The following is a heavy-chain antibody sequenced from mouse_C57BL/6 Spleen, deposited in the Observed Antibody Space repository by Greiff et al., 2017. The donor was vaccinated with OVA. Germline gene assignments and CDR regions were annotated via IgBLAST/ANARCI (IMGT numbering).Heavy chain of an antibody. CDR3: ARYYSNSNWYFDV. Sequence: QVQLQQSGAELARPGASVKLSCKASGYTFTSYGISWVKQRPGQGLEWIGEIYPRSGNTYYNEKFKGKATLTADKSSSTAYMELRSLTSEDSAVDCCARYYSNSNWYFDVWGTGTTVTVSS. V-gene: IGHV1-81*01. D-gene: IGHD2-5*01. CDR2: IYPRSGNT. CDR1: GYTFTSYG. J-gene: IGHJ1*03.